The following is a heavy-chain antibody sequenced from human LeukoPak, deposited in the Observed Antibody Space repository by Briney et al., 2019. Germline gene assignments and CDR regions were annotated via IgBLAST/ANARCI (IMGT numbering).Heavy chain of an antibody. V-gene: IGHV1-24*01. CDR2: FDPEDGET. J-gene: IGHJ5*02. CDR1: GYTLTELS. D-gene: IGHD3-10*01. CDR3: ATVGYKYYGSGSYNWFDP. Sequence: ASVKVSCKVSGYTLTELSMHWVRQAPGKGLEWMGGFDPEDGETIYAQKFQGRVTMTEDTSTDTAYMELSRLRSEDTAVYYCATVGYKYYGSGSYNWFDPWGQGTLVTVSS.